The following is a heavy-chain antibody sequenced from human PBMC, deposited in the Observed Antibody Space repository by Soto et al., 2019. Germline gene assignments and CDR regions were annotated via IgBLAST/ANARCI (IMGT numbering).Heavy chain of an antibody. CDR3: AKVSRRGSAIDFDY. CDR1: GYTFSSYD. V-gene: IGHV1-8*01. J-gene: IGHJ4*02. CDR2: MNPISGDT. D-gene: IGHD3-10*01. Sequence: QVQLVQSGAEVKKPGASVKVSRKASGYTFSSYDINWVRQATGQGPEWMGWMNPISGDTGYAQKFQGRVTMTRNTAITTAYMELYSLRSEDTAVYYCAKVSRRGSAIDFDYWGQGTLVTVS.